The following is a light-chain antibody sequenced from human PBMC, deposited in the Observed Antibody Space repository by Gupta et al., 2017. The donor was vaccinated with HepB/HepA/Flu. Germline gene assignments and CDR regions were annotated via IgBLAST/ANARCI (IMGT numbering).Light chain of an antibody. J-gene: IGLJ2*01. Sequence: QSVLTQPPSVSGAPGQRVTISCTGSSSNIGAGYDVHWYQQLPATAPKLLIYGNSNRPSGVPDRFSGSKSGTSASLAITGLQAEDEADYYCQSYDSSLSGSEVFGGGTKLTVL. V-gene: IGLV1-40*01. CDR3: QSYDSSLSGSEV. CDR1: SSNIGAGYD. CDR2: GNS.